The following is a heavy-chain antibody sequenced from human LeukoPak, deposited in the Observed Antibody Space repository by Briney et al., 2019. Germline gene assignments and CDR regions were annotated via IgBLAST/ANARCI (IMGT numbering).Heavy chain of an antibody. D-gene: IGHD3-3*01. CDR2: ISSSGSTI. CDR1: GFTFSSYE. J-gene: IGHJ4*02. Sequence: GGSLRLSCAASGFTFSSYEMNWVRQAPGKGLEWVSYISSSGSTIYYADSVKGRFTISRDNAKNSLYLQMNSLRAEDTAVYYCARDQNELRFLEWLPDFGYWGQGTLVTVSS. V-gene: IGHV3-48*03. CDR3: ARDQNELRFLEWLPDFGY.